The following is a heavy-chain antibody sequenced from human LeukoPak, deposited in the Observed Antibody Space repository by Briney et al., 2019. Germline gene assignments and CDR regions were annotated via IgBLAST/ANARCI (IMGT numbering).Heavy chain of an antibody. CDR3: ARAQLGAFDF. V-gene: IGHV3-7*04. CDR2: IKQDGSEK. CDR1: GFTFSSYW. Sequence: GGSLRLSCVASGFTFSSYWMSWVRQAPGKGLEWVANIKQDGSEKYYVDSVKGRFTISRDNAKNSLYLQMNSLRAEDTAVYYCARAQLGAFDFWAEGPLVTVSS. D-gene: IGHD2-2*01. J-gene: IGHJ3*01.